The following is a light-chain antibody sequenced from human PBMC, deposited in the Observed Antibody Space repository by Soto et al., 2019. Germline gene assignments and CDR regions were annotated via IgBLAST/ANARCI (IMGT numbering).Light chain of an antibody. J-gene: IGKJ4*01. CDR1: QDISNY. CDR2: DAS. Sequence: DIQMTQSPSSLSASVGDRVTITFQASQDISNYLNWYQQKPGKAPKLLIYDASNLETGVPSRFSGSGSGTDFTFTISSLQPEDIATYYCQQYDNLPLLTFGGGTKVEIK. V-gene: IGKV1-33*01. CDR3: QQYDNLPLLT.